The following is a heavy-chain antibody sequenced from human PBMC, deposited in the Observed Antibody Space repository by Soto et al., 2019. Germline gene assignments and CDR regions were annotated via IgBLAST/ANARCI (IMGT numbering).Heavy chain of an antibody. V-gene: IGHV4-39*01. CDR2: IYYSGST. D-gene: IGHD3-9*01. CDR1: GGSISSSSYY. J-gene: IGHJ6*02. CDR3: ARHLLGYYDILTGYYPLKDYGMDV. Sequence: QLQLQESGPGLVKPSETLSLTCTVSGGSISSSSYYWGWIRQPPGKGLEWIGSIYYSGSTYYNPSLKSRVTISVATSKNQFSLKLSSVTAADTAVYYCARHLLGYYDILTGYYPLKDYGMDVWGQGTTVTVSS.